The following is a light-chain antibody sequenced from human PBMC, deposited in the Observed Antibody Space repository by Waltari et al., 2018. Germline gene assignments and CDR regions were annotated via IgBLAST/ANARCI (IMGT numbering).Light chain of an antibody. CDR1: NLGSYR. J-gene: IGLJ1*01. CDR2: YNS. CDR3: HVWHARLDRVA. V-gene: IGLV3-21*04. Sequence: SYVLTQPPSASVAPGAPASSNCGGDNLGSYRVKRYQQKPGQAPRFIIFYNSDRPSGIPARFSGSNSGNSASLTITGVEAGDEARYYCHVWHARLDRVAFGTGTKVTVL.